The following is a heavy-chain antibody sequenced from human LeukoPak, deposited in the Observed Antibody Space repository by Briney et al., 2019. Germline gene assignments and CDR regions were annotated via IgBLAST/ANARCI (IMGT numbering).Heavy chain of an antibody. CDR3: AGAELMVYAISGGFDY. CDR2: ISSSSSTI. D-gene: IGHD2-8*01. J-gene: IGHJ4*02. Sequence: GGSLRLSCAASGFTFSSYSMNWVRQAPGKGLEWVSYISSSSSTIYYADSVKGRFTISRDNAKNSLYLQMNSLRAEDTAVYYCAGAELMVYAISGGFDYWGQGTLVTVSS. CDR1: GFTFSSYS. V-gene: IGHV3-48*04.